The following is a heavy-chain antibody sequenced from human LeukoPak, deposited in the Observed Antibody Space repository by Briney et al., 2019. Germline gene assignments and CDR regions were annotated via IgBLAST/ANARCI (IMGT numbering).Heavy chain of an antibody. J-gene: IGHJ4*02. Sequence: GGSLRLSCAASGFTFSNYWMHWVRQAPEKGLVWVSRLNSDGSTKSYADSVKGRFTISRDNAKNTVYLQMNSLRAEDTAVYYCTTDGPHYYDSSGSTWDYWGQGTLVTVSS. CDR1: GFTFSNYW. D-gene: IGHD3-22*01. CDR3: TTDGPHYYDSSGSTWDY. V-gene: IGHV3-74*01. CDR2: LNSDGSTK.